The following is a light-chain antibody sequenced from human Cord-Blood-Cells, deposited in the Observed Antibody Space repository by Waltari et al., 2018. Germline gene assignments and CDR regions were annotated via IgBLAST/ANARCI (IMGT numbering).Light chain of an antibody. CDR2: LGY. CDR1: QSLRHSNGYNY. J-gene: IGKJ3*01. CDR3: MQDLQTIT. Sequence: DMVMPQSQISLPVTPVEPASISCRSSQSLRHSNGYNYLDWYLHKPGQSPQLLIYLGYNRASGVPDRFSGSGSGTDFTLNLSRVEAEHVGVYYCMQDLQTITFGPGTKVDIK. V-gene: IGKV2-28*01.